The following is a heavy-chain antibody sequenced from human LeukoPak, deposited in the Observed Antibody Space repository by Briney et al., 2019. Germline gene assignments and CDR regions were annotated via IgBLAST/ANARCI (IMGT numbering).Heavy chain of an antibody. Sequence: GGSLRLSCAVSGITVSNYGMSWVRQSPGKGLEWVAGISGSGGGTNYADSVKGRFPISRDNPKNTLYLQMNSLRVEDTAVYFCAKRGVVIRVILVGFHKEANYFDSWGQGALVTVSS. J-gene: IGHJ4*02. D-gene: IGHD2-15*01. V-gene: IGHV3-23*01. CDR3: AKRGVVIRVILVGFHKEANYFDS. CDR2: ISGSGGGT. CDR1: GITVSNYG.